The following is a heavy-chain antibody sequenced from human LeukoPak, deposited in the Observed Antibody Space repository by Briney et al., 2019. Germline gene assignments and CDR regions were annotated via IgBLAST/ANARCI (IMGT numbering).Heavy chain of an antibody. CDR3: ARGPRIQLWHYFDH. CDR1: GGSFSGYY. V-gene: IGHV4-34*01. Sequence: SETLSLTCAVYGGSFSGYYWSWIRQPPGKGLEWIGEINHSGSTNYNPSLKSRVTISVDTSKNQFSLKLSSVTAADTAVYYCARGPRIQLWHYFDHWGQGTLVTVSS. D-gene: IGHD5-18*01. J-gene: IGHJ4*02. CDR2: INHSGST.